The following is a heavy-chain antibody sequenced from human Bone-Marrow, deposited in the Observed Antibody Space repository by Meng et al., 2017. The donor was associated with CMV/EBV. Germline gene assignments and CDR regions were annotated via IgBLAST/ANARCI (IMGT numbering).Heavy chain of an antibody. CDR1: GYTFTSYG. Sequence: ASVKVSCKASGYTFTSYGISWVRQAPGQGLEWMGLISAYNGNTNYAQKLQGRVTMTTDTTTSTDYMELRSMRSDDTAVYYSARGRHMIWFDPWGQGTLVTVSS. V-gene: IGHV1-18*01. CDR3: ARGRHMIWFDP. D-gene: IGHD2-21*01. CDR2: ISAYNGNT. J-gene: IGHJ5*02.